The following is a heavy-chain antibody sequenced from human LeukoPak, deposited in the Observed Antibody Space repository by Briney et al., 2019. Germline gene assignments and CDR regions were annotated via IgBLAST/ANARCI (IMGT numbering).Heavy chain of an antibody. CDR1: GFTFSSYG. J-gene: IGHJ4*02. Sequence: AGGSLRLSCAASGFTFSSYGMHWVRQTPGKGLEWVAFIRYDGSNKYYADSVKGRFTISRDNSKNTLYLQMNSLRAEDTAVYYCPKAEGITMIVVVITPFDYWGQGTLVTVSS. V-gene: IGHV3-30*02. CDR2: IRYDGSNK. D-gene: IGHD3-22*01. CDR3: PKAEGITMIVVVITPFDY.